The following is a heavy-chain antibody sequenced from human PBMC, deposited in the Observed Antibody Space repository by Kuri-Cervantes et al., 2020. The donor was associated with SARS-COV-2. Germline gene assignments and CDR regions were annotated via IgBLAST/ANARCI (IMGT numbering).Heavy chain of an antibody. V-gene: IGHV3-30-3*01. CDR1: GFTFSSYA. CDR3: ARDPGGDLLLQYYYGMDV. CDR2: ISYDGSNK. D-gene: IGHD2-15*01. J-gene: IGHJ6*02. Sequence: GESLKISCAASGFTFSSYAMHWVRQAPGKRLEWVAVISYDGSNKYYADSVKGRFTISRDNSKNTLYLQMNSLRAEDTAVYYCARDPGGDLLLQYYYGMDVWGQGTTVTVSS.